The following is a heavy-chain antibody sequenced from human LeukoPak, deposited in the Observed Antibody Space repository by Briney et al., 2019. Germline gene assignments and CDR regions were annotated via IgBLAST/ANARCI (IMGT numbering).Heavy chain of an antibody. CDR2: IIGSGDST. CDR1: AFSFGSDA. CDR3: AKGGGSYFRRVTYYYYYMDV. J-gene: IGHJ6*03. D-gene: IGHD1-26*01. V-gene: IGHV3-23*01. Sequence: GRSLRLSCAASAFSFGSDAMSWVRQAPGKGLQSVSGIIGSGDSTYYADSVNGRFTISRDNSKNTLYLQMISMRAEDTAVYYCAKGGGSYFRRVTYYYYYMDVWGKGTTVTVSS.